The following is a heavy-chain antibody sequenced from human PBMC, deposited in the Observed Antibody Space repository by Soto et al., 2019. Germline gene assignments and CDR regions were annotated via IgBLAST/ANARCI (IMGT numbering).Heavy chain of an antibody. CDR3: ARRAFGSSRAFDI. Sequence: GGSLRLSCSASGFIFSSYTMYWVRQAPGKGLKYVSAISSNGENTYDTDSVKGRFTISRDNSKKTLYLQMSSLRPEDTAVYYCARRAFGSSRAFDIWGQGTVVTVSS. J-gene: IGHJ3*02. CDR1: GFIFSSYT. D-gene: IGHD6-6*01. CDR2: ISSNGENT. V-gene: IGHV3-64D*06.